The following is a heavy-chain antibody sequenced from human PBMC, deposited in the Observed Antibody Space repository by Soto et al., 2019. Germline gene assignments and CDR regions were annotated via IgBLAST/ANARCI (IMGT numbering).Heavy chain of an antibody. Sequence: ASVKVSCKASGYTFKSYSRHSLRHAPGQRLEWMGWINAGNGNTKYSQKFQGRVTITRDTSASTAYMELSSLRSEDTAVYYCASNRDGYNYAFDYWGQGTLVTVSS. CDR3: ASNRDGYNYAFDY. J-gene: IGHJ4*02. V-gene: IGHV1-3*01. CDR1: GYTFKSYS. D-gene: IGHD5-12*01. CDR2: INAGNGNT.